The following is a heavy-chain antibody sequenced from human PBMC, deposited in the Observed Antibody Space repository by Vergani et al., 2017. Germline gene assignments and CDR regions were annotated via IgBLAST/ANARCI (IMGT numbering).Heavy chain of an antibody. V-gene: IGHV3-30*18. CDR2: ISYDGSNK. Sequence: QVQLVESGGGVVQPGRSLRLSCAASGFTFSSYGMHWVRQAPGKGLEWVAVISYDGSNKYYADSVKSRFTISRDNSKNTLYLQMNSLRAEDTAVYYCAKDIDGGATQTLYYYGMDVWGQGTTVTVSS. CDR1: GFTFSSYG. D-gene: IGHD1-26*01. J-gene: IGHJ6*02. CDR3: AKDIDGGATQTLYYYGMDV.